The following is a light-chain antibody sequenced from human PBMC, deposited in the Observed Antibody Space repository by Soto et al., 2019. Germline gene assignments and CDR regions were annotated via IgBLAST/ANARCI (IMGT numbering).Light chain of an antibody. J-gene: IGKJ2*01. CDR3: QQHNPYSPYT. V-gene: IGKV1-5*03. Sequence: DIQMTQSPSTLPASVGDRVTITCRASQSITNCLAWYQQKPGKAPKLLIFDASSLRSGVPSRFSGSGSGTEFTLTISSLQPEDFATYYCQQHNPYSPYTFDQGTKLEIK. CDR2: DAS. CDR1: QSITNC.